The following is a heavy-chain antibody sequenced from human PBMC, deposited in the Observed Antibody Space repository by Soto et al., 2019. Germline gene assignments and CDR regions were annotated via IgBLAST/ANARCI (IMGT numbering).Heavy chain of an antibody. J-gene: IGHJ4*02. CDR1: GGSISSGDYY. CDR3: ARGSYYYDSSGYYHY. CDR2: IYYSGST. V-gene: IGHV4-30-4*01. Sequence: TLSLTCTVSGGSISSGDYYCSWIRLPPGKGLEWIGYIYYSGSTYYNPSLKSRVTISVDTSKNQFSLKLSSVTAADTAVYYCARGSYYYDSSGYYHYSGQGTLVTVSS. D-gene: IGHD3-22*01.